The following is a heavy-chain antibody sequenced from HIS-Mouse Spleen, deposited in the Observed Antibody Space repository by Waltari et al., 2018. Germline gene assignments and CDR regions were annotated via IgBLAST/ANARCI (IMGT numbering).Heavy chain of an antibody. J-gene: IGHJ5*02. CDR1: GGSISSGGYY. CDR3: ARSPYYDFWSGYSDNWFDP. CDR2: IYYSASP. Sequence: QVQLQESGPGLVKPSQTLSLTCTVSGGSISSGGYYWSWICQHPGKGLAWIGYIYYSASPYYTPSLKSRVTISVDTSKNQFSLKLSSVTAADTAVYYCARSPYYDFWSGYSDNWFDPWGQGTLVTVSS. V-gene: IGHV4-31*03. D-gene: IGHD3-3*01.